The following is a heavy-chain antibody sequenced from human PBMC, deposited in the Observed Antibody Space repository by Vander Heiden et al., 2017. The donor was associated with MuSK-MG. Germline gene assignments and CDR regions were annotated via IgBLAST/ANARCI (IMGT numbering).Heavy chain of an antibody. V-gene: IGHV3-30*02. CDR1: GFTFSSYG. CDR2: IRYDGSNK. Sequence: QVQLVESGGGVVQPGGSLRLSCAASGFTFSSYGMHWVRQAPGKGLDWVAFIRYDGSNKYYADFVKGRFTISRDNSKNTLYLQMNSLRAEDTAVYYCAKDPQWLVTDYGNYFDHWGQGTLVTVSS. J-gene: IGHJ4*02. D-gene: IGHD6-19*01. CDR3: AKDPQWLVTDYGNYFDH.